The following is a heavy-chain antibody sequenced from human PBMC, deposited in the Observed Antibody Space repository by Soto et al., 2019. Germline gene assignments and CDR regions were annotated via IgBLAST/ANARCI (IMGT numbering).Heavy chain of an antibody. Sequence: QVQLVESGGGVVQPGRSLRLSCAASGFTFSSYAMHWVRQAPGKGLEWVAVISYDGSNKYYADSVKGRVTISRDNSKNTLYLQMNSLRAEDTAVYYCARGTIFGVLYYYGMDVWGQGTTVTVSS. D-gene: IGHD3-3*01. CDR3: ARGTIFGVLYYYGMDV. J-gene: IGHJ6*02. CDR2: ISYDGSNK. CDR1: GFTFSSYA. V-gene: IGHV3-30-3*01.